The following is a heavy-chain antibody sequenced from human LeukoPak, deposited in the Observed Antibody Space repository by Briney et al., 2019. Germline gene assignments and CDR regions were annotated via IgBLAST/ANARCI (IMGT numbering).Heavy chain of an antibody. V-gene: IGHV4-38-2*01. CDR2: IYHSGST. CDR1: GYSISSGYY. D-gene: IGHD2/OR15-2a*01. Sequence: PSETLSLACAVSGYSISSGYYWGWIRQPPGKGLEWIGSIYHSGSTYYNPCLKSRVTISVDTSKNQFSRKLSSVTAADTAVYYCARQGIGGGLDYWGQGTLVTVSS. CDR3: ARQGIGGGLDY. J-gene: IGHJ4*02.